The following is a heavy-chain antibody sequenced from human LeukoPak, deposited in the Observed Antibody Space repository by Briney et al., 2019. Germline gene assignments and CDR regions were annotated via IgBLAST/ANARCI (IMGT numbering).Heavy chain of an antibody. CDR1: GFTFSTYW. Sequence: GGSLRLSCAASGFTFSTYWMSWVRQAPGKGLEWVANIKEDGSQKYYVESVKGRFTISRDNAKNSQYLQMNSLRAEDTAVYYCARLPLTARRHFDYWGQGTLVTVSS. CDR2: IKEDGSQK. CDR3: ARLPLTARRHFDY. J-gene: IGHJ4*02. V-gene: IGHV3-7*05. D-gene: IGHD5-18*01.